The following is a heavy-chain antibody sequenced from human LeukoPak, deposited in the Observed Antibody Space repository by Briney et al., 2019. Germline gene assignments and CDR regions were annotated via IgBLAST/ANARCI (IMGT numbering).Heavy chain of an antibody. CDR3: ASRYSSGWYYFDY. D-gene: IGHD6-19*01. CDR2: ISYDGSNK. Sequence: GGSLRLSYAASGFTFSSYGMHWVRQAPGKGREWVAVISYDGSNKYYADSVKGRFTISRDNSKNTLYLQMNSLRAEDTAVYYCASRYSSGWYYFDYWGQGTLVTVSS. J-gene: IGHJ4*02. V-gene: IGHV3-30*03. CDR1: GFTFSSYG.